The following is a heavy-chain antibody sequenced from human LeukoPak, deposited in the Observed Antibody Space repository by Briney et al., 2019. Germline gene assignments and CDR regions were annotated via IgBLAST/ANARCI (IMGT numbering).Heavy chain of an antibody. Sequence: GGSLRLSCAASGFTFSSYWMSWVRQAPGKGPEWVANIKQDGSEKYYVDSVKGRFTISRDNAKNSLYLQMNSLRAEDTAVYYCASGCSSTSCYTYRFDYWGQGTLVTVSS. CDR1: GFTFSSYW. D-gene: IGHD2-2*02. J-gene: IGHJ4*02. CDR2: IKQDGSEK. CDR3: ASGCSSTSCYTYRFDY. V-gene: IGHV3-7*01.